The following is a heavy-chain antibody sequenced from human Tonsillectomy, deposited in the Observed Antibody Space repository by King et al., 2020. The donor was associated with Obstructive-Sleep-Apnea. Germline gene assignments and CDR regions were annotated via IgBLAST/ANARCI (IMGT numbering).Heavy chain of an antibody. D-gene: IGHD3-3*01. J-gene: IGHJ4*02. CDR2: ISGRGTTT. CDR3: SIEGGWSASPLRNY. Sequence: VQLVESGGGLVQPGGSLRLSCAASGFTFGSYGMSWVRQASGKGLEWVSSISGRGTTTYYADSVKGRFTISRDNSKNTLYLQMNSLRAEDTAVYFCSIEGGWSASPLRNYWGQGTLVTVSS. V-gene: IGHV3-23*04. CDR1: GFTFGSYG.